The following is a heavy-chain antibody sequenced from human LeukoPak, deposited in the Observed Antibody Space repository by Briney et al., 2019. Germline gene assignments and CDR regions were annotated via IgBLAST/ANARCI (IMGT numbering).Heavy chain of an antibody. Sequence: GGSLRLSCAASGFTFSSYAMSWVRQAQGKGLEWVSAIRGSGGSKYYAGSVKGRFTISRDNSKNPLYLQRNSLRAEDTAVYYCAKGFAVAPDAFDIWGQGTMVTVSS. J-gene: IGHJ3*02. D-gene: IGHD2-15*01. CDR2: IRGSGGSK. V-gene: IGHV3-23*01. CDR3: AKGFAVAPDAFDI. CDR1: GFTFSSYA.